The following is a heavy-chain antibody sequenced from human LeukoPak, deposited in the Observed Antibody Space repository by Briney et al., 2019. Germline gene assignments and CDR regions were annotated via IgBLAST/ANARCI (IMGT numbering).Heavy chain of an antibody. V-gene: IGHV3-21*01. CDR1: GFTFSSYS. J-gene: IGHJ6*02. CDR3: ARLYDGYYYYGMDV. D-gene: IGHD3-3*01. Sequence: GGSLRLSCAASGFTFSSYSMNWVRQAPGKGLEWVSFISISSIYIYYADSVKCRFTISRDNAKNSLYLQMNSLRAEDTAVYYCARLYDGYYYYGMDVWGQGTTVTVSS. CDR2: ISISSIYI.